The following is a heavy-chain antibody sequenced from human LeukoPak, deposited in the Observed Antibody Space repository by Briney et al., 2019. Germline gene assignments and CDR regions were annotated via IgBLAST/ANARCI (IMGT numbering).Heavy chain of an antibody. V-gene: IGHV3-23*01. CDR3: AKDLSFSTSSFES. D-gene: IGHD6-6*01. CDR2: VSGSGDST. Sequence: GGSLRLSCAASGLSFSTHAMNWVRQAPGKGLEWVSGVSGSGDSTFYADSVKGRFTISRDNAKNTLYLQMNSLRPEDTAVYYCAKDLSFSTSSFESWGQGILVTVSS. J-gene: IGHJ4*02. CDR1: GLSFSTHA.